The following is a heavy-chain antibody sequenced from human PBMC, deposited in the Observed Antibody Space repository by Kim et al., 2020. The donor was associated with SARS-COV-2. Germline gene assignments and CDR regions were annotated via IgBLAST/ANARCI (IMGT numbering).Heavy chain of an antibody. CDR2: T. CDR3: TREVVGDGLDY. D-gene: IGHD4-17*01. Sequence: TRFSQKFQGRLTITRDTSASTVYMELSSLRSEDTATYFCTREVVGDGLDYWCQGALVTVSA. J-gene: IGHJ4*02. V-gene: IGHV1-3*01.